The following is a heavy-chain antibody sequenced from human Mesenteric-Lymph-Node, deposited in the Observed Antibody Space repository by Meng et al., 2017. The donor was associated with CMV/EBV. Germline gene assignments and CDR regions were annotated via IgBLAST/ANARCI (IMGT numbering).Heavy chain of an antibody. Sequence: CKASGYTFDEYGVNWVRQATGQGLEWVRWVDTRSGNTGYGEKFQGRVTLTRDTSMKTASMELGSLTFDDTAVYYCVRAVIEWRRAFDYWGQGTLVTVSS. CDR1: GYTFDEYG. CDR2: VDTRSGNT. CDR3: VRAVIEWRRAFDY. V-gene: IGHV1-8*03. D-gene: IGHD3-3*01. J-gene: IGHJ4*02.